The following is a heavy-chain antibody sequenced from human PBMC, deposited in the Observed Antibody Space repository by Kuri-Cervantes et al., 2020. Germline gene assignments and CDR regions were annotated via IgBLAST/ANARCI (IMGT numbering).Heavy chain of an antibody. CDR1: GFSLSNARLG. V-gene: IGHV2-26*01. D-gene: IGHD4-11*01. CDR3: ARMHDYSNYFDY. Sequence: SGPTLVKPTETLTLTCTVSGFSLSNARLGVSWIRQPPGKALEWLAHIFSNDEESYSTSLKSRLTISKDTSKSQVVLTVTNMDPVDSATYFCARMHDYSNYFDYWGQGTLVTVSS. CDR2: IFSNDEE. J-gene: IGHJ4*02.